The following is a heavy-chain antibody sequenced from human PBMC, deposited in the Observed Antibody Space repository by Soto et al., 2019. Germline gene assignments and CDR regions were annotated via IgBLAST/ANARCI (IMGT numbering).Heavy chain of an antibody. Sequence: ASVKVSCKASGFSFTGYYIHWLRQAPGQGLEWMGWINAHSGGTEYAQKFQGRVTLTRDTSITTAYLTLTSLTSDDTTLYYCAKDLTQPLAYWLDPWGQGTQVTVSS. CDR2: INAHSGGT. D-gene: IGHD6-13*01. J-gene: IGHJ5*02. CDR3: AKDLTQPLAYWLDP. CDR1: GFSFTGYY. V-gene: IGHV1-2*02.